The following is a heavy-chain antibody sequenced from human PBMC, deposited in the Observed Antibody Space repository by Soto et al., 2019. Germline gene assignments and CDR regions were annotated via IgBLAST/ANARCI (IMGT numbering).Heavy chain of an antibody. Sequence: ASVKVSCKASGYTFTSYGISWVRQAPGQGLEWMGWISAYNGNTNYAQKLQGRVTMTTDTSTSTAYMELRSLRSDDTAVYYCARDGSRNSGDFWNGCDWHFDYYYGMDLWGQGPTVTVYS. J-gene: IGHJ6*02. V-gene: IGHV1-18*01. CDR2: ISAYNGNT. D-gene: IGHD3-3*01. CDR3: ARDGSRNSGDFWNGCDWHFDYYYGMDL. CDR1: GYTFTSYG.